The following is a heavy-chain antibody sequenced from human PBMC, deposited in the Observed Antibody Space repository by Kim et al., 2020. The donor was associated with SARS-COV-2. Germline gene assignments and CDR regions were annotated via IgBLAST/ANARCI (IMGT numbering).Heavy chain of an antibody. CDR1: GFTFSGYW. Sequence: GGSLRLSCAASGFTFSGYWMSWVRQAPGKGLEWVANIKQDGSEKYYVDSVKGRFTISRDNAKNSLYLQMNSLRAEDTAVYYCASSSTVRGGMYVWGQGTT. V-gene: IGHV3-7*01. CDR2: IKQDGSEK. J-gene: IGHJ6*02. D-gene: IGHD3-10*01. CDR3: ASSSTVRGGMYV.